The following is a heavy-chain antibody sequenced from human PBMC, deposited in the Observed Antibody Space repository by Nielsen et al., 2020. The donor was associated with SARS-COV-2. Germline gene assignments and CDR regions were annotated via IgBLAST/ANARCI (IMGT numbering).Heavy chain of an antibody. Sequence: GESLKISCAASGFSFSGHSMSWVRQAPGKGLEWVSSLSGSSRYIYYADSLQGRFTISRDNAQNSLFLQMNSLRAEDTAVYYCARIIIQCSSTHCYTLGGMDVWGKGTTVTVSS. J-gene: IGHJ6*04. CDR2: LSGSSRYI. CDR3: ARIIIQCSSTHCYTLGGMDV. CDR1: GFSFSGHS. D-gene: IGHD2-2*02. V-gene: IGHV3-21*01.